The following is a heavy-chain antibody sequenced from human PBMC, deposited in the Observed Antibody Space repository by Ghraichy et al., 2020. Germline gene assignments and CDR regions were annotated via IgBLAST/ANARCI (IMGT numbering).Heavy chain of an antibody. CDR1: GGSFSGYY. D-gene: IGHD3-22*01. CDR3: ARGQNYYDSSGYYYVKVRYFDY. V-gene: IGHV4-34*01. J-gene: IGHJ4*02. Sequence: GSLSLTCAVYGGSFSGYYWSWIRQPPGKGLEWIGEINHSGSTNYNPSLKSRVTISVDTSKNQFSLKLSSVTAADTAVYYCARGQNYYDSSGYYYVKVRYFDYWGQGTLVTVSS. CDR2: INHSGST.